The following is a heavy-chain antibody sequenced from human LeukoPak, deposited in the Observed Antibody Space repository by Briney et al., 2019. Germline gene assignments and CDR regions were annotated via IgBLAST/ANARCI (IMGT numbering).Heavy chain of an antibody. D-gene: IGHD5-24*01. J-gene: IGHJ6*02. Sequence: SETLSLTCAVSGYSISSGYYWGWIRQPPGKGLEWIGSIYHSGSTYYNPSLKSRVTISVDTSKNQFSLKLSSVTAADTAVYYCARMDRDGYNKGYYGMDVWGQGTTVTVSS. V-gene: IGHV4-38-2*01. CDR2: IYHSGST. CDR1: GYSISSGYY. CDR3: ARMDRDGYNKGYYGMDV.